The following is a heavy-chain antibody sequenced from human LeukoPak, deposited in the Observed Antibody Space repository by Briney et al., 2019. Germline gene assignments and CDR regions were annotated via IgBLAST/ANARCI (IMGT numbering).Heavy chain of an antibody. CDR2: IIPIFGTA. Sequence: ASVKVSCKASGGTFSSYAISWVRQAPGQGLEWMGGIIPIFGTANYAQKFQGRVTITTDESTSTAYMELSSLRSEDTAVYYCAREVLRRSSSSSFDPWGQGTLVTVSS. D-gene: IGHD6-13*01. CDR3: AREVLRRSSSSSFDP. V-gene: IGHV1-69*05. J-gene: IGHJ5*02. CDR1: GGTFSSYA.